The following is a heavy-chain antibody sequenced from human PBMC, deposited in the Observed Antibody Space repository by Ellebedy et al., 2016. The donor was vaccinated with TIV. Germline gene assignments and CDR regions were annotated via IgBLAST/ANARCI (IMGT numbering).Heavy chain of an antibody. CDR1: GYTFTRNY. D-gene: IGHD3-22*01. J-gene: IGHJ4*02. V-gene: IGHV1-46*01. Sequence: ASVKVSCKASGYTFTRNYMHWMRQAPGQGLEWMGIINPSSGSTSYAQRFQGRVTMTRDTSTSTVYMELSSLRSEDTAVYYCARIASGGYYNDWGQGTLVTVSS. CDR3: ARIASGGYYND. CDR2: INPSSGST.